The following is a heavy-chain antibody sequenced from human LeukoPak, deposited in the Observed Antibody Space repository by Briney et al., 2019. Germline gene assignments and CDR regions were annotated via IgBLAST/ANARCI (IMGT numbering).Heavy chain of an antibody. J-gene: IGHJ5*02. Sequence: ASVKVSCKASGYTFTGYYMHWVRQAPGQGLEWMGWINPNSGGTNYAQKFQGRVTMTRDTSISTAYMELRRLRSDDTAVYYCARSGMVRGVIISIRFDPWGQGTLVTVSS. CDR3: ARSGMVRGVIISIRFDP. CDR2: INPNSGGT. V-gene: IGHV1-2*02. CDR1: GYTFTGYY. D-gene: IGHD3-10*01.